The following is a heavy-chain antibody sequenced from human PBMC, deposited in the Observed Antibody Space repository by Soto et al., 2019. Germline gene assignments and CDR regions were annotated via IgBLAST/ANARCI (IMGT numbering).Heavy chain of an antibody. Sequence: SETLSLTCTVSGGSISSYYWSWIRQPPGKGLEWIGYIYYSGSTNYNPSLKSRVTISVDTSKNQFSLKLSSVTAADTAVYYCARVSLVFFFLTGYPKNVFDIGGQGTLATGSS. D-gene: IGHD3-9*01. CDR2: IYYSGST. J-gene: IGHJ3*02. V-gene: IGHV4-59*01. CDR1: GGSISSYY. CDR3: ARVSLVFFFLTGYPKNVFDI.